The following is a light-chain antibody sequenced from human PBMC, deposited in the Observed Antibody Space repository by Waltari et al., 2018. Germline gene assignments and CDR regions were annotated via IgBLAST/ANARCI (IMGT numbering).Light chain of an antibody. V-gene: IGKV3-15*01. CDR3: QQYNDWPPWT. Sequence: EIVLTQSTATLSMSPGETATLSCRASQHINMNLAWYQQKPGQAPRLLFYGASTRESGVPARFSGSGSGTDFTLTISSLQSEDFGVYYCQQYNDWPPWTFGQGTKVEV. J-gene: IGKJ1*01. CDR1: QHINMN. CDR2: GAS.